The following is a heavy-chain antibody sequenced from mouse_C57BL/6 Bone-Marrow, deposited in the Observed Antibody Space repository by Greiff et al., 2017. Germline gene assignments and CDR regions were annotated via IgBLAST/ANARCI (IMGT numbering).Heavy chain of an antibody. Sequence: EVQLQQSGPELVKPGASVKISCKASGYTFTDYYMNWVKQSHGKSLEWIGDINPNNGGTSYNQKFKGKATLTVDKSSSTAYMELRSLTSEDSAVYCCAREGDYYKGYYAMDYWGQGTSVTVSS. J-gene: IGHJ4*01. CDR2: INPNNGGT. CDR1: GYTFTDYY. D-gene: IGHD2-12*01. CDR3: AREGDYYKGYYAMDY. V-gene: IGHV1-26*01.